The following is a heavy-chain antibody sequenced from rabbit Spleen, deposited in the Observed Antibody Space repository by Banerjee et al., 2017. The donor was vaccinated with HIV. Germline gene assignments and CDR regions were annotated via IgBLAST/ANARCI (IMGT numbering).Heavy chain of an antibody. Sequence: QSLEESGGDLVKPGASLTLTCTASGFSFSSSDYICWVRQAPGKGLEWISCIAGSSSAFTYTATWATGRFTISKTSSTTVTLQMTSLTVADTATYFCARGGEGGYGYLDLWGPGTLVTVS. V-gene: IGHV1S40*01. CDR3: ARGGEGGYGYLDL. CDR2: IAGSSSAFT. CDR1: GFSFSSSDY. J-gene: IGHJ4*01. D-gene: IGHD5-1*01.